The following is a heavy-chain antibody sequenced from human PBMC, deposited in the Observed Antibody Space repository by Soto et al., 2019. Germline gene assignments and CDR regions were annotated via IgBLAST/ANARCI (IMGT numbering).Heavy chain of an antibody. CDR2: FDPEDGET. CDR3: PFSTVLTPRFLPAFDI. CDR1: GYTITELS. D-gene: IGHD4-17*01. V-gene: IGHV1-24*01. J-gene: IGHJ3*02. Sequence: ASVNVSSKVSGYTITELSMHCVLQATGKRPEWMGGFDPEDGETIYAQKFQGRVTMPEDTSTDTAYMELNSLRSEDSAVYFCPFSTVLTPRFLPAFDIWGQGTMVTVS.